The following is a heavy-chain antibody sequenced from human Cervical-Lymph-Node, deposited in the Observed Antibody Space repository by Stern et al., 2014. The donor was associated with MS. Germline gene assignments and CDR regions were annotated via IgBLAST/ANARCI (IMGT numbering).Heavy chain of an antibody. Sequence: VQLVESGGGLVQPGGSLRLSCAASGFTLSTYWMNWVRQAPGKGLEWVANITRDGSEKSSADSVKGRFTVSRANAKNSLFLQLNSLRADDTAIYNCARDFCGGGKCYYPITRYYYGMDVWGQGTTVTVSS. V-gene: IGHV3-7*01. CDR3: ARDFCGGGKCYYPITRYYYGMDV. CDR2: ITRDGSEK. CDR1: GFTLSTYW. J-gene: IGHJ6*02. D-gene: IGHD2-15*01.